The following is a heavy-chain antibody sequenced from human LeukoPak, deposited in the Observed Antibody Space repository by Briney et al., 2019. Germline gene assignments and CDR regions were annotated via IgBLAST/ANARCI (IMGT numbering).Heavy chain of an antibody. CDR3: ARDRGVAAHLDN. D-gene: IGHD3-3*01. CDR1: GFIFSNYG. V-gene: IGHV3-33*01. J-gene: IGHJ4*02. Sequence: AGGSLRLSCAASGFIFSNYGMHWVRQAPGKGLEWVAVIWFDGSNKYYADSVRGRFTISRDNSKNTLYLQMNSLRAEDTAVYDCARDRGVAAHLDNCGQGALVTVSP. CDR2: IWFDGSNK.